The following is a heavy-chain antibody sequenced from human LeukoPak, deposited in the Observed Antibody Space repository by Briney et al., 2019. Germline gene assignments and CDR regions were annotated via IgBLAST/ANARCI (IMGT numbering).Heavy chain of an antibody. J-gene: IGHJ4*02. V-gene: IGHV3-23*01. CDR3: AKYNGAAGVWDYFDN. CDR2: ISGSGDTT. D-gene: IGHD2-8*01. CDR1: GFTFSTYA. Sequence: GGSLRLSCAASGFTFSTYAMSWVRPAPGKGLEWVSSISGSGDTTYYADSVKGRFTISRDNSKNTLYLQMNSLRAEDTALYYCAKYNGAAGVWDYFDNWGQGTLVTVSS.